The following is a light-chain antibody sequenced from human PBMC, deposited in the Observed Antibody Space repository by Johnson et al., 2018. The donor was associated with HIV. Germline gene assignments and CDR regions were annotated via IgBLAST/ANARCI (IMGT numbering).Light chain of an antibody. CDR1: SSNIGNNY. V-gene: IGLV1-51*01. CDR3: GAWDSSLNAYV. Sequence: QYVLTQPPSVSAAPGQKVTISCSGSSSNIGNNYVSWYQQLPGTAPKLLIYDNDKRPSGIPDRFFGSKSGTSATLDLTGLQTGDEGDYYCGAWDSSLNAYVFGAGTKVTVL. CDR2: DND. J-gene: IGLJ1*01.